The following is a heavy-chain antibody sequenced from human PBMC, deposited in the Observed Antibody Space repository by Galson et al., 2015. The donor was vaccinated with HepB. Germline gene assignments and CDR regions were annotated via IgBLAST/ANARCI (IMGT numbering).Heavy chain of an antibody. CDR3: ARRAGVYDFWSATDAFDI. Sequence: QSGAEVKKPGESLKISCKGSGYTFTNYWIGWVRQMPGKGLEWMGIIYPGDSATRYSPSFQGQVTISADKSITTAYLQWSSLKASDTAMYYCARRAGVYDFWSATDAFDIWGQGTMVTVSS. CDR1: GYTFTNYW. J-gene: IGHJ3*02. D-gene: IGHD3-3*01. V-gene: IGHV5-51*03. CDR2: IYPGDSAT.